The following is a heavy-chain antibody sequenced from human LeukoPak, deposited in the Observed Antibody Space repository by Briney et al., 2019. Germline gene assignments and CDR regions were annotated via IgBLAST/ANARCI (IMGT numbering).Heavy chain of an antibody. CDR3: ATALLYCSDGSCYSDY. Sequence: GASVKVSCKASGYTFTSYGISWVRQAPGQGLEWMGWISAYNGNTNYAQKLQGRVTMTTDTSTSTAYMELRSLRSDDTAVYYCATALLYCSDGSCYSDYWGQGTLVTVSS. D-gene: IGHD2-15*01. V-gene: IGHV1-18*01. J-gene: IGHJ4*02. CDR2: ISAYNGNT. CDR1: GYTFTSYG.